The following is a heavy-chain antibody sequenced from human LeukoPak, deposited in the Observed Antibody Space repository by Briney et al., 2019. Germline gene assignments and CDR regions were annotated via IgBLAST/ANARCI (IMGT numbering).Heavy chain of an antibody. CDR2: TNQDGSVT. CDR3: SNGIYDNSF. V-gene: IGHV3-7*01. D-gene: IGHD1-1*01. CDR1: GFNFNSYW. Sequence: PGGSLRLSCAASGFNFNSYWMAWVRQAPGKRLEWLTNTNQDGSVTYYVDSVRGRFTVSRDNAKDSLFLQMHSLRVEDTAAYFCSNGIYDNSFWGQGTLVTVSS. J-gene: IGHJ4*02.